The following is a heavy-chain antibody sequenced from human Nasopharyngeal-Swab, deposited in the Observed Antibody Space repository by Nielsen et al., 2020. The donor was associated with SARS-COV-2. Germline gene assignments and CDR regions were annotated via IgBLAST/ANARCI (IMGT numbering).Heavy chain of an antibody. CDR3: AHSRGGSTSSWYPDY. V-gene: IGHV2-5*02. CDR2: IYWDDDR. J-gene: IGHJ4*02. Sequence: WIRQPPGKALEWLALIYWDDDRRYSPSLKTRLTITKDTSKNRVVLVMTNMEPVDTATYYSAHSRGGSTSSWYPDYWGQGTLVTVSS. D-gene: IGHD6-13*01.